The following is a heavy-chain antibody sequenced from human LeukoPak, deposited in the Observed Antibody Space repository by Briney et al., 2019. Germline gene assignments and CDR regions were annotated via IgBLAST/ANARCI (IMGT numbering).Heavy chain of an antibody. J-gene: IGHJ4*02. D-gene: IGHD4-17*01. CDR2: ISYDGSNK. Sequence: GGSLRLSCAASGFTFSSYGMHWVRQAPGKGLEWAAVISYDGSNKYYADSVKGRFTISRDNSKNTLYLQMNSLRAEDTAVYYCAKDLGHPTVSLDYWGQGTLVTVSS. V-gene: IGHV3-30*18. CDR3: AKDLGHPTVSLDY. CDR1: GFTFSSYG.